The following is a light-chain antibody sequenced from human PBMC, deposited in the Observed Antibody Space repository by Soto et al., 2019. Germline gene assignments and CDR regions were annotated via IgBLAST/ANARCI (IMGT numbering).Light chain of an antibody. J-gene: IGKJ4*01. V-gene: IGKV1-27*01. Sequence: DIQMTQSPSSLSASVGDRVTITCRANQGISNYLAWYQHKPGKVPKLLIYAASTLQSGVPSRFSGSGAGTDFTLTISSLQPEDVATYYCQIYHSCPLTFGGGTKVDIK. CDR2: AAS. CDR1: QGISNY. CDR3: QIYHSCPLT.